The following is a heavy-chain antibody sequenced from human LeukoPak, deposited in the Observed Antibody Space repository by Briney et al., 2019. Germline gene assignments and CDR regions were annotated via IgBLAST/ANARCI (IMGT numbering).Heavy chain of an antibody. Sequence: GGSLRLSCAASGFTFSNYVMSWVRQAPGKGLEWVSYINHNGEMIFYPDFVKGRFTISRDNAKNSLYLQMNSLRDEDTAVYYCAXDXXWXFHYWGQGTLVTVS. CDR1: GFTFSNYV. V-gene: IGHV3-48*02. CDR3: AXDXXWXFHY. J-gene: IGHJ4*02. CDR2: INHNGEMI.